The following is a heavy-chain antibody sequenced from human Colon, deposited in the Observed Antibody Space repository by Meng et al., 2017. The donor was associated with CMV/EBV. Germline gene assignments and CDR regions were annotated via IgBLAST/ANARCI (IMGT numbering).Heavy chain of an antibody. CDR2: INSDGTTT. D-gene: IGHD4-11*01. CDR1: GFAFSNYW. CDR3: ARPSAPQYSDYVLL. V-gene: IGHV3-74*01. J-gene: IGHJ4*02. Sequence: GGSLRPSCAASGFAFSNYWMHWVRQVPGKGLEWVSRINSDGTTTTYADSVKGRFIVSRDNPKSTVYLQMNSLKGEDTAVYFCARPSAPQYSDYVLLWGQGTLVTVSS.